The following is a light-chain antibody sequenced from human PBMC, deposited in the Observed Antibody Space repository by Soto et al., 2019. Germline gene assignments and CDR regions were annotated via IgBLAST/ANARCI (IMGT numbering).Light chain of an antibody. CDR2: ENN. V-gene: IGLV1-51*02. J-gene: IGLJ1*01. Sequence: QSVLTQPPSVSAAPGQKVTISCSGRSSNIGNNYVSWYQQLPGTAPKLLIFENNKRPSGIPDRFSASKSGTSATLAITGLQTGDAADYYCGTWDNSLSLPYVFGTGTKVTVL. CDR3: GTWDNSLSLPYV. CDR1: SSNIGNNY.